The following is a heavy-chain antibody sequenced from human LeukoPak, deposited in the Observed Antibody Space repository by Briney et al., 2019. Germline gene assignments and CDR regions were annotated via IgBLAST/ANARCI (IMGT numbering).Heavy chain of an antibody. CDR3: ARSGYSYGSRHYYFDY. D-gene: IGHD5-18*01. Sequence: GASVKVSCKASGGTFSSYAISWVRQAPGQGLEWMGRIIPNFGIANYAQKFQGRVTITADKSTSTAYMELSSLRSEDTAVYYCARSGYSYGSRHYYFDYWGQGTLVTVSS. CDR2: IIPNFGIA. J-gene: IGHJ4*02. CDR1: GGTFSSYA. V-gene: IGHV1-69*04.